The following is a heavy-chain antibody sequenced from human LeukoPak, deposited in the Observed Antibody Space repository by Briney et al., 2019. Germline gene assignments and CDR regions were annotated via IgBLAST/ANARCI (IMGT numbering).Heavy chain of an antibody. Sequence: GGSLRLSFAASGFTFSSYWMHWVRQAPGKGLVWVSRINTDGSSTSYADSVKGRFTISRDNAKNTLYLQMNSLRAEDTAVYYCARVWGLRFLEWLNMDVWGKGTTVTVSS. CDR1: GFTFSSYW. CDR2: INTDGSST. V-gene: IGHV3-74*01. J-gene: IGHJ6*03. D-gene: IGHD3-3*01. CDR3: ARVWGLRFLEWLNMDV.